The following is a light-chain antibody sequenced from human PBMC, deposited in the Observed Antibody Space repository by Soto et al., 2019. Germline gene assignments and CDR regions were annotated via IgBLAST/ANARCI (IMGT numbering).Light chain of an antibody. CDR3: QQYNSYPLT. CDR2: KAS. V-gene: IGKV1-5*03. J-gene: IGKJ4*01. CDR1: QSISSW. Sequence: DIQMTQSPSTLSASVGDRVTITCRASQSISSWLAWYQQKPGKAPNLLIYKASSLESGVPSRFSGSGSGTEFTLTISSRQPDDSATYYCQQYNSYPLTFGGGTKVEIK.